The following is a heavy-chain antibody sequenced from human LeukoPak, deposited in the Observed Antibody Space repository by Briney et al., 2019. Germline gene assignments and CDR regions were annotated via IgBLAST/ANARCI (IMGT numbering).Heavy chain of an antibody. CDR3: AKDSFSDDDAFDI. CDR2: IRYDGSNK. J-gene: IGHJ3*02. Sequence: GGSLRLSCAASGFTFSNFGMHWVRQAPGKGLEWVAFIRYDGSNKYYADSVKGRFTISRDNSKNTLYLQMNSLRAEDTAVYYCAKDSFSDDDAFDIWGQGTMVTVSS. CDR1: GFTFSNFG. V-gene: IGHV3-30*02.